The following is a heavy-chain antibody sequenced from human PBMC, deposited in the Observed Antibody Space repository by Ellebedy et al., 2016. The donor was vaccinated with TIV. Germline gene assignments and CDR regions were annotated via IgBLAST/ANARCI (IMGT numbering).Heavy chain of an antibody. V-gene: IGHV4-59*11. D-gene: IGHD3-16*01. CDR3: ARVGGTGESPNRAFNI. J-gene: IGHJ3*02. CDR1: GASISSHY. Sequence: MPSETLSLTCTVSGASISSHYWSWIRQPPGKGLEWIGHVHNSGTTYYKTSLKSRVTISLDTSKNQFSLNLSSVTAADTAVYYCARVGGTGESPNRAFNIWGQGTVITVSS. CDR2: VHNSGTT.